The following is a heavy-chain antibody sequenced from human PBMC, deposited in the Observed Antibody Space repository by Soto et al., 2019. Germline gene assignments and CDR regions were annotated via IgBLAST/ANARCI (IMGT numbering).Heavy chain of an antibody. Sequence: QVQLVQSGAEVSKPGASVKISCRSSGYTFTNYALHWVRQAPGQGLEWMGWVNPCNGLTKYSESFQARLSLTMNTSAITAYMDLSSLRPGDTPLFYCARRLPAFDVWCQWTLVTVSS. J-gene: IGHJ3*01. CDR3: ARRLPAFDV. V-gene: IGHV1-3*01. CDR2: VNPCNGLT. CDR1: GYTFTNYA.